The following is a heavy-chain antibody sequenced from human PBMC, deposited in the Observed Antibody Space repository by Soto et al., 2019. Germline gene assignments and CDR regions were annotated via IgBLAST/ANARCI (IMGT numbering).Heavy chain of an antibody. V-gene: IGHV3-48*01. CDR2: ISSSSTI. J-gene: IGHJ4*02. Sequence: GGSLRLSCAASGFTFSSYSMNWVRQAPGKGLEWVSYISSSSTIYYADSVKGRFTISRDNAKNSLYLQMNSLRAEDTAVYYCARDPYSYGRTDYWGQGTLVTVSS. D-gene: IGHD5-18*01. CDR1: GFTFSSYS. CDR3: ARDPYSYGRTDY.